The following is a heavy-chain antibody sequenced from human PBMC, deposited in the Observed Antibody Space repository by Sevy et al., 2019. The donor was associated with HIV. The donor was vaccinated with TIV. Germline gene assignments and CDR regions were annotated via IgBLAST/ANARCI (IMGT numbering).Heavy chain of an antibody. D-gene: IGHD4-17*01. Sequence: GGSLRLSCEAPGFSFRSYEMNWVRQAPGKGLEWVSYISNSGTTKYYSDSVRGRFTISRDTAKNSLHLQMNSLRAEDTAVYYCARDLPPSATTVAHFDYWGQGTLVTVSS. V-gene: IGHV3-48*03. J-gene: IGHJ4*02. CDR1: GFSFRSYE. CDR2: ISNSGTTK. CDR3: ARDLPPSATTVAHFDY.